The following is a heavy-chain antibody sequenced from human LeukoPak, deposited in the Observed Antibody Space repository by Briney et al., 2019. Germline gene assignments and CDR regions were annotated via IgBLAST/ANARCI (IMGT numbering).Heavy chain of an antibody. CDR1: GGSISGYF. J-gene: IGHJ3*02. CDR2: LYYSGST. D-gene: IGHD6-19*01. V-gene: IGHV4-59*08. CDR3: ARLLAVAGGDAFDI. Sequence: SETLSLTCTVSGGSISGYFWSWIRQPPGKGLELIGYLYYSGSTNYNPSLKSRVTVSVDTSKDQFSLRLSSVTAANTAVYYCARLLAVAGGDAFDIWGQGKMVTVSS.